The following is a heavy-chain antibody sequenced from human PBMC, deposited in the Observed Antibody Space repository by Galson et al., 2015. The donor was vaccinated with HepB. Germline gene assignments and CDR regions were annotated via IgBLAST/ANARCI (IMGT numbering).Heavy chain of an antibody. V-gene: IGHV3-48*03. CDR1: GFTFSSYE. J-gene: IGHJ6*02. D-gene: IGHD3-3*01. CDR3: ARDQYKGGYDFWSGYYSAYYYGMDV. Sequence: SLRLSCAASGFTFSSYEMNWVRQAPGKGLEWVSYISSSGSTIYYADSVKGRFTISRDNAKNSLYLQMNSLRAEDTAVYYCARDQYKGGYDFWSGYYSAYYYGMDVWGQGTTVTVSS. CDR2: ISSSGSTI.